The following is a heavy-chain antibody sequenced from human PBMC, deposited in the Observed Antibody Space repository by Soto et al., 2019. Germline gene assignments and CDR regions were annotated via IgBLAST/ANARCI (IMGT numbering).Heavy chain of an antibody. CDR2: IYYSGST. D-gene: IGHD1-26*01. J-gene: IGHJ5*02. V-gene: IGHV4-59*01. CDR1: DGSISSYY. CDR3: AREVGGGSSPPRFDP. Sequence: SETLSLTCTASDGSISSYYWSWIRQPPGKGLEWIGYIYYSGSTNYNPSLKSRVTISVDTSKNKFSLKLSSVAAADTAVYYCAREVGGGSSPPRFDPWGQGTLVTVSS.